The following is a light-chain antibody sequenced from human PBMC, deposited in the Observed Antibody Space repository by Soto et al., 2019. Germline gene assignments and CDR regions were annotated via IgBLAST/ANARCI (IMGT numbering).Light chain of an antibody. CDR1: SSDVGGYYF. CDR2: DVS. J-gene: IGLJ3*02. Sequence: QSVLTQPASVSGSPGQSITISCTGTSSDVGGYYFVSWYQHHPGKAPKLIIYDVSSRPSGVSNRFSGSKSGNTASLTISGLQAEDEADYHCSSYTSSSTLGVFGGGSKLTVL. V-gene: IGLV2-14*03. CDR3: SSYTSSSTLGV.